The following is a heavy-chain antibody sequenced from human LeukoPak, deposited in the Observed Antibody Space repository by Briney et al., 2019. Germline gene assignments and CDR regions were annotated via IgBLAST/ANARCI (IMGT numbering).Heavy chain of an antibody. CDR2: IYYSGST. CDR1: GGSISSYY. CDR3: ATYFKDVGFDY. V-gene: IGHV4-59*01. D-gene: IGHD3-9*01. Sequence: PSETLSLTCTVSGGSISSYYWSWIRQPPGKGLEWIGYIYYSGSTNYNPSLKSRVTISVDTSKNQFSLKLSSVTAADTAVYYCATYFKDVGFDYWGQGTLVTVSS. J-gene: IGHJ4*02.